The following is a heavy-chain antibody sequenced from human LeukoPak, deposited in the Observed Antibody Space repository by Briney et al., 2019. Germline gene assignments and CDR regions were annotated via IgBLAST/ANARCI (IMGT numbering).Heavy chain of an antibody. D-gene: IGHD3-22*01. CDR3: AKPIYDSSGYTIVGFDY. J-gene: IGHJ4*02. CDR1: GFIFADYA. V-gene: IGHV3-9*01. Sequence: GGSLRLSCAASGFIFADYAMHWVRQAPGKGLEWVSGISWNGGRTAYADSVKGRLTISRDNAKNSLYLQMNSLRAEDTALYYCAKPIYDSSGYTIVGFDYWGQGTLVTVSS. CDR2: ISWNGGRT.